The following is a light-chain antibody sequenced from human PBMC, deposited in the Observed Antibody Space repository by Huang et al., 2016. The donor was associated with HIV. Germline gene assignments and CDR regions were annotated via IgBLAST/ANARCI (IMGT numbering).Light chain of an antibody. J-gene: IGKJ4*01. CDR3: QQRSKWPLT. CDR1: QSIGTY. Sequence: EIVLTQSPVTLSLSPGDRATLSCRASQSIGTYLAWYQQKSGQAPRLLIYDVSSRAAGVPARFSASGSVTDFTLTIASLDPDDFAIYHCQQRSKWPLTFGGGTKVEMK. V-gene: IGKV3-11*01. CDR2: DVS.